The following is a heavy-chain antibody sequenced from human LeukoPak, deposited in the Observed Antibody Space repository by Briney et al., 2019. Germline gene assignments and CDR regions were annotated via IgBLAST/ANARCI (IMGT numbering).Heavy chain of an antibody. CDR2: INPSGGST. V-gene: IGHV1-46*01. Sequence: VASVNVSCKASGYTFTSYYMHWVRQAPGQGLEWMGIINPSGGSTSYAQKFQGRVTMTRDTSTSTVCMELSSLRSEDTAVYYCARHLIAVAVNHYYYGIDVWGQGTTVTVS. D-gene: IGHD6-19*01. CDR3: ARHLIAVAVNHYYYGIDV. CDR1: GYTFTSYY. J-gene: IGHJ6*02.